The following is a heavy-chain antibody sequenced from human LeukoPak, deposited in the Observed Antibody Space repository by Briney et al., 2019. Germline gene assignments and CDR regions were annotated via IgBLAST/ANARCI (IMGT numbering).Heavy chain of an antibody. CDR1: GFIFTNYF. Sequence: PGGSLRLSCAASGFIFTNYFMSWVRQAPGKGLEWVASIKHDGSEKYYVDSVRGRSTISRDNTMNSLYLQMSSLRAEDTAVYYCATDRGWRTSGYYLYYFEYWGQGILVTYSS. V-gene: IGHV3-7*01. D-gene: IGHD3-3*01. CDR3: ATDRGWRTSGYYLYYFEY. CDR2: IKHDGSEK. J-gene: IGHJ4*02.